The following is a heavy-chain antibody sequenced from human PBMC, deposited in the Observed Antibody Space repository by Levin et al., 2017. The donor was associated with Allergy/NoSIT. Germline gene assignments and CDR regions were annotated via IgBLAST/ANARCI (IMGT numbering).Heavy chain of an antibody. CDR2: ISSSSSYI. CDR3: ARDVGTWFGESFRRYGMDV. Sequence: GGSLRLSCAASGFTFSSYSMNWVRQAPGKGLEWVSSISSSSSYIYYADSVKGRFTISRDNAKNSLYLQMNSLRAEDTAVYYCARDVGTWFGESFRRYGMDVWGQGTTVTVSS. D-gene: IGHD3-10*01. J-gene: IGHJ6*02. CDR1: GFTFSSYS. V-gene: IGHV3-21*01.